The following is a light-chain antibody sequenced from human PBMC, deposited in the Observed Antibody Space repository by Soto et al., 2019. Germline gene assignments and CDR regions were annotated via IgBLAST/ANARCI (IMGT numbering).Light chain of an antibody. V-gene: IGLV2-14*01. CDR3: DSYTSSRDYV. J-gene: IGLJ1*01. CDR1: SSDVGGYNY. Sequence: QSVRSHPASVSWSPGHSITISCAGTSSDVGGYNYVSWYQQQSGKAPKLIIHEVSYRPSGVSNRFSGSKSGNTASLTISGLQAEDEADYYCDSYTSSRDYVFGIGTKVTVL. CDR2: EVS.